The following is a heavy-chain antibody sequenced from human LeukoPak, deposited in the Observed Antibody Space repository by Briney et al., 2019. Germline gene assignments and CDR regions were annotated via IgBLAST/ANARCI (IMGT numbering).Heavy chain of an antibody. CDR2: ISAYNGNT. Sequence: GASVKVSCKASGYTFTSSGISWVRQAPGQGLEWMGWISAYNGNTNYAQKLQGRVTMTTDTSTSTAYMELRSLRSDDTAVYYCAREGDYAYYYYGMDVWGQGTTVTVSS. CDR1: GYTFTSSG. J-gene: IGHJ6*02. D-gene: IGHD4-17*01. V-gene: IGHV1-18*01. CDR3: AREGDYAYYYYGMDV.